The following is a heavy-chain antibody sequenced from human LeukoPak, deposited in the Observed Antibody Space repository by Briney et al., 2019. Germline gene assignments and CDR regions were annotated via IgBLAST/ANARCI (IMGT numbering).Heavy chain of an antibody. Sequence: PGGSLRLSCAASGFTFSSYSMNWVRQAPGKGLEWVSSISSSSSYIYYADSVKGRFTISRDNAKNSLYLQMNSLRAEDTAVYYCARGLGKANAFDIWGQGTMVTVSS. CDR2: ISSSSSYI. CDR1: GFTFSSYS. CDR3: ARGLGKANAFDI. J-gene: IGHJ3*02. V-gene: IGHV3-21*01. D-gene: IGHD7-27*01.